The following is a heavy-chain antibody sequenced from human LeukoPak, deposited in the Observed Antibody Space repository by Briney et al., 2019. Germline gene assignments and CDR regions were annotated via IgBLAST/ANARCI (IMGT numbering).Heavy chain of an antibody. J-gene: IGHJ5*02. Sequence: PSETLSLTCTVSGGSISSTTYYWGWVRQPPGKGREWIGSIYYSGSTYYNPSLKSRVTISVDTSKNQFSLRLNSVTAADTAVYYCARQRITMVRGVNNWFDPWGQGTLVTVSS. CDR1: GGSISSTTYY. CDR2: IYYSGST. D-gene: IGHD3-10*01. V-gene: IGHV4-39*01. CDR3: ARQRITMVRGVNNWFDP.